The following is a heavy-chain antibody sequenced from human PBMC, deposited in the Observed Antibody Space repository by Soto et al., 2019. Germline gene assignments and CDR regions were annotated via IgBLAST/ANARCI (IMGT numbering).Heavy chain of an antibody. CDR2: IKSKTDGGTT. D-gene: IGHD6-13*01. V-gene: IGHV3-15*07. Sequence: PGGSLRLSCAASGFNFSSYSMNWVRQAPGKGLEWVGRIKSKTDGGTTDYAAPVKGGFTISRDDSKNTLYLQMNSLKTEDTAVYYCTTAAAGQKTDYYYYYGMDVWGQGTTVTVSS. J-gene: IGHJ6*02. CDR3: TTAAAGQKTDYYYYYGMDV. CDR1: GFNFSSYS.